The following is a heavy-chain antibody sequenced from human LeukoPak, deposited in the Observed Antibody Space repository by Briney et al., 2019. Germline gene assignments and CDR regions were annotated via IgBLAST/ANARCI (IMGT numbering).Heavy chain of an antibody. CDR3: ARVPNYYYDSSGYYFDY. CDR2: IYTSGST. J-gene: IGHJ4*02. D-gene: IGHD3-22*01. V-gene: IGHV4-61*02. CDR1: GGSISSGSYY. Sequence: SQTLCLTCTVSGGSISSGSYYWSWIRQPAGKGLEWIGRIYTSGSTNYDPSLKSRVTISVDRSKNQFSLKLSSVTAADTAVYYCARVPNYYYDSSGYYFDYWGQGTLVTVSS.